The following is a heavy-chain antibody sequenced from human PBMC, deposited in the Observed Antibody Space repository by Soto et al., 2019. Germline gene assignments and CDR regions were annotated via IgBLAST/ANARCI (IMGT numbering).Heavy chain of an antibody. CDR1: GFTFSSYS. V-gene: IGHV3-23*01. Sequence: GGSLRLSCAASGFTFSSYSMNWVRQAPGKGLEWVSAISGSGGSTYYADSVKGRFTISRDNSKNTLYLQMNSLRAEDTAVYYCAKEVLMWLVGRYYGMDVWGQGTTVTVSS. CDR3: AKEVLMWLVGRYYGMDV. J-gene: IGHJ6*02. D-gene: IGHD6-19*01. CDR2: ISGSGGST.